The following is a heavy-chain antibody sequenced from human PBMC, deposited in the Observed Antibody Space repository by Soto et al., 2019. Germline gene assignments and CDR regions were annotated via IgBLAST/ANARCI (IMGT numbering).Heavy chain of an antibody. V-gene: IGHV3-23*01. D-gene: IGHD6-19*01. CDR2: ISGSGGST. J-gene: IGHJ4*02. CDR1: GFTFSSYA. CDR3: ARRTSGWYLDY. Sequence: EVQLLESGGGLVQPGGSLRLSCAASGFTFSSYAMSWVRQAPGKGLEWVSVISGSGGSTYYADSVKGRFTISRDNSKNTLYLQMNSLRAEDAAVYYCARRTSGWYLDYWGQGTLVTVSS.